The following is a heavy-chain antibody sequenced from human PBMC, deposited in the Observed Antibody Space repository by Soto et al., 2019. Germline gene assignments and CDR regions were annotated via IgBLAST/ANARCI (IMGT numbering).Heavy chain of an antibody. CDR1: SDSMNIGGYY. J-gene: IGHJ6*02. CDR3: ARRGGSSSGYYYYAMDV. D-gene: IGHD6-6*01. Sequence: PSETLSLTCSVSSDSMNIGGYYWSCIRQHPGKGLEWIGYIYSNGDTYYNPSLKSRVTISVDTSKNQFSLNLTSVTAADTAVYYCARRGGSSSGYYYYAMDVWGQGTTVTV. V-gene: IGHV4-31*03. CDR2: IYSNGDT.